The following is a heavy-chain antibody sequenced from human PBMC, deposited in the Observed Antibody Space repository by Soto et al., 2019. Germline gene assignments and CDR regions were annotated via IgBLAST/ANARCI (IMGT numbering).Heavy chain of an antibody. Sequence: GGYLRLSCAASGFTFSIYSMHWVRQAPGKGLEWVALISYDSSSKHYADSVRGRFTISRDNSKNTLYLLMNSLRAEDTALYYCARVMTPGTFYFDCWGQGTSVTVYS. V-gene: IGHV3-30-3*01. D-gene: IGHD4-17*01. J-gene: IGHJ4*02. CDR1: GFTFSIYS. CDR2: ISYDSSSK. CDR3: ARVMTPGTFYFDC.